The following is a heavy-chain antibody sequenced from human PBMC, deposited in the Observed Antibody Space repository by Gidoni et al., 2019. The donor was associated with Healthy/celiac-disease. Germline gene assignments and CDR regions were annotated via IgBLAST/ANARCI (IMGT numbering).Heavy chain of an antibody. CDR2: RSYEGSNK. CDR3: ARDKGGYMDV. D-gene: IGHD3-16*01. CDR1: GFTFSSYA. V-gene: IGHV3-30-3*01. Sequence: QVLLVESGGGVVQPGRSLRLSCAASGFTFSSYAMHWFRQAPGKGLVGVAVRSYEGSNKYYADSVKGRFTISRDNYKNTLYLQMNSLRAEDTAVYYCARDKGGYMDVWGKGTTVTVSS. J-gene: IGHJ6*03.